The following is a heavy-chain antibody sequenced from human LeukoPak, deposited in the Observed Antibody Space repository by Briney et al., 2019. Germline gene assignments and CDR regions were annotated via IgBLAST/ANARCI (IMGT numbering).Heavy chain of an antibody. Sequence: ASLTLSCAASGFIFRNYAMSWVRQAPGDGLEWVSAITGSGDSTYYADSVKGRFTISRDNSKNTLYVEMNTLRAEDTAVYYCAKWGDYDILTGYYVSDFWGQGTLVTVSS. CDR3: AKWGDYDILTGYYVSDF. CDR1: GFIFRNYA. D-gene: IGHD3-9*01. CDR2: ITGSGDST. V-gene: IGHV3-23*01. J-gene: IGHJ4*02.